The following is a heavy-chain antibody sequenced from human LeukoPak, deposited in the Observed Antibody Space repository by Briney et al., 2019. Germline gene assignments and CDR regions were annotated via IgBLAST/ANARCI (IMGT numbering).Heavy chain of an antibody. Sequence: ASVKVSCKPSGDSFNRFAVNWVRQAPGQGLEWMGRIMPTLGITNYAKEFQARVTTTADISPSAAYMELKNLTSLDTAVYYCARGHTDSIHYWGQGTQVTVSS. CDR3: ARGHTDSIHY. CDR1: GDSFNRFA. D-gene: IGHD5-18*01. J-gene: IGHJ4*02. CDR2: IMPTLGIT. V-gene: IGHV1-69*04.